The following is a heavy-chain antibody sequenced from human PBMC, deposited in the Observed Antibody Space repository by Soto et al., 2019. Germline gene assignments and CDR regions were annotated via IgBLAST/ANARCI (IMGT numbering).Heavy chain of an antibody. CDR3: ARDITMVRGVSARY. J-gene: IGHJ4*02. CDR1: GYTFASYG. V-gene: IGHV1-18*01. D-gene: IGHD3-10*01. CDR2: ISAYNGNT. Sequence: GASVKVSCKASGYTFASYGISWVRQAPGQGLEWMGWISAYNGNTNYAQKLQGRVTMTTDTSTSTAYMELRSLRSDDTAVYYCARDITMVRGVSARYWGQGTLVTVSS.